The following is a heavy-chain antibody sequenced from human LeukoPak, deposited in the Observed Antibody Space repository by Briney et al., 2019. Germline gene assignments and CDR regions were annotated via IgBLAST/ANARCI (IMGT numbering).Heavy chain of an antibody. V-gene: IGHV4-39*07. CDR3: ARDMGNHFGGLDHYFYDY. D-gene: IGHD2-15*01. CDR1: SGSISTSNYY. J-gene: IGHJ4*02. CDR2: IFYSGST. Sequence: SETLSLTCTVSSGSISTSNYYWGWVRQPPGKALEWIGNIFYSGSTYYSPSLKSRVTISLDTSKNQFFLKLSSVTAGVGAVYYCARDMGNHFGGLDHYFYDYWGPGTLVTVSS.